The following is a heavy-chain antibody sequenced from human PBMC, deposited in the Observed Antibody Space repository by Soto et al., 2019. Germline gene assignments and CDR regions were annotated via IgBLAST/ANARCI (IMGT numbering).Heavy chain of an antibody. CDR3: ARTISSYSSSSGDYYYYMDV. D-gene: IGHD6-6*01. CDR1: GGSISSYY. CDR2: IYYSGST. Sequence: SETLSLTCTVSGGSISSYYWSWIRQPPGKGLEWIGYIYYSGSTNYNPSLKSRVTISVDTSKNQSSLKLSSVTAADTAVYYCARTISSYSSSSGDYYYYMDVWGKGTTVTVSS. J-gene: IGHJ6*03. V-gene: IGHV4-59*08.